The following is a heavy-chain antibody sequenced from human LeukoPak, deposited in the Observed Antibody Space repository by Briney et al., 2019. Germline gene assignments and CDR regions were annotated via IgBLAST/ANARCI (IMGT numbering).Heavy chain of an antibody. CDR1: DDSISGYY. J-gene: IGHJ4*02. CDR3: AGGPPVTPDY. CDR2: IYSIGGP. V-gene: IGHV4-4*09. Sequence: SETLSLTCTVSDDSISGYYWGWIRQPPGKGLEWIGHIYSIGGPTCSPSLQSRVSISVDTSKNQFSLQLSSVTAADTAVYYCAGGPPVTPDYWGQGTLVTVSS. D-gene: IGHD4-23*01.